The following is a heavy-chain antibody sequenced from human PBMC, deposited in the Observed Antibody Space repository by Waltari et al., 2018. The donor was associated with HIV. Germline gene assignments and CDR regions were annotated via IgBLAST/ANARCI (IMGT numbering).Heavy chain of an antibody. CDR1: GFTFSSYS. D-gene: IGHD3-10*01. CDR2: ISSSSYI. Sequence: EVQLVESGGGLVKPGGSLRLSCAASGFTFSSYSMNWVRQAPGKGLEWVSSISSSSYIYYADSVKGRFTISRDNAKNSLYLQMNSLRAEDTAVYYCATSYGSGSLYYYYGMDVWGQGTTVTVSS. V-gene: IGHV3-21*01. CDR3: ATSYGSGSLYYYYGMDV. J-gene: IGHJ6*02.